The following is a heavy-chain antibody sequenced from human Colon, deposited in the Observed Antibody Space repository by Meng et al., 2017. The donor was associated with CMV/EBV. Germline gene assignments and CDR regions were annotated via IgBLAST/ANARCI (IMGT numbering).Heavy chain of an antibody. Sequence: GGSLRLSCAASEFIFSNYWMSWVRQAPGKGLEWVSNINLDGSEKYSVDSVKGRFTISRDNGKNLLFLQMSSLRAEDSAVYYCVRDVGGRGYSADWGQGTRVTVSS. CDR1: EFIFSNYW. V-gene: IGHV3-7*01. CDR2: INLDGSEK. D-gene: IGHD5-12*01. CDR3: VRDVGGRGYSAD. J-gene: IGHJ1*01.